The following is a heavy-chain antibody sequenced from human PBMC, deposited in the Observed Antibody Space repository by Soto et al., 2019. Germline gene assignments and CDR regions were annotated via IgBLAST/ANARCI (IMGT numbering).Heavy chain of an antibody. D-gene: IGHD3-10*01. J-gene: IGHJ6*02. CDR3: ARGRVLLWFGYTYYYYGLDV. Sequence: SETLSLTCAVYGGSFSGYYWSWIRQPPGKGLEWIGEINHSGSTNYNPSLKSRVTISVDTSKNQFSLKLSSVTAADTAVYYCARGRVLLWFGYTYYYYGLDVWGQGTTVTVSS. CDR1: GGSFSGYY. V-gene: IGHV4-34*01. CDR2: INHSGST.